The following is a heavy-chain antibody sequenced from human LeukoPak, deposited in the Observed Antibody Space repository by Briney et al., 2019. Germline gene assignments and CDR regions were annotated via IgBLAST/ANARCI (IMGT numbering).Heavy chain of an antibody. CDR3: ARHARGWNQLSQCYYYYMDV. J-gene: IGHJ6*03. V-gene: IGHV4-30-4*08. Sequence: SETLSLTCTVSGGSISSGDYYWSWIRQPPGKGLEWIGYIYYSGSTYYDPSLKSRVTISVDTSKNQFSLKLSSVTAADTAVYYCARHARGWNQLSQCYYYYMDVWGKGTTVTVSS. D-gene: IGHD1-1*01. CDR1: GGSISSGDYY. CDR2: IYYSGST.